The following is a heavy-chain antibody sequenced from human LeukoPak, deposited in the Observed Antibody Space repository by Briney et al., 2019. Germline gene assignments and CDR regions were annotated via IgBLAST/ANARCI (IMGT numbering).Heavy chain of an antibody. CDR2: ISSSSSYI. CDR1: GFTFSSYS. D-gene: IGHD3-22*01. V-gene: IGHV3-21*01. CDR3: ATRDSSGTYYFDY. J-gene: IGHJ4*02. Sequence: GGSLRLSCAASGFTFSSYSMNWVRQAPGKGLEWVSSISSSSSYIYYADSVKGRFTISRDNAKNSLYLQMNSLRAEDTAVYYCATRDSSGTYYFDYWGQGTLVTVSS.